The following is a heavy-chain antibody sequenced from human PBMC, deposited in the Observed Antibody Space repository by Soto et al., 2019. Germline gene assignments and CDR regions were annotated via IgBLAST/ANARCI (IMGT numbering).Heavy chain of an antibody. V-gene: IGHV4-31*03. J-gene: IGHJ4*02. CDR3: ARGLGYYDSSGYYVSPFDY. CDR1: GGSISSGGYY. CDR2: IYYSGST. Sequence: SETLSLTCTVSGGSISSGGYYWSWIRQHPGKGLEWIGYIYYSGSTYYNPSLKSRVTISVDTSKNQFSLKLSSVTAADTAVYYCARGLGYYDSSGYYVSPFDYWGQGTLVTVSS. D-gene: IGHD3-22*01.